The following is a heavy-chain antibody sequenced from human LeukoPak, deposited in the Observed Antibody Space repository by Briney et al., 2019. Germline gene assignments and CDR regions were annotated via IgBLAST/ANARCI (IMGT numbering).Heavy chain of an antibody. CDR1: GFTFSSYG. CDR3: ARGTEPNQGYYFGY. Sequence: PGGPLRLSCAASGFTFSSYGMHWVRQAPGKGLEWVAVIWYDGSNKYYADSVKGRFTISRDNSKNTLYLQMNSLRAEDTAVYYCARGTEPNQGYYFGYWGQGTLVTVSS. CDR2: IWYDGSNK. D-gene: IGHD1-14*01. J-gene: IGHJ4*02. V-gene: IGHV3-33*01.